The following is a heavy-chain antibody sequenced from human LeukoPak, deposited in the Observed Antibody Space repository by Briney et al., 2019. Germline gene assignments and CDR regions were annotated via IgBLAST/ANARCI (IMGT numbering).Heavy chain of an antibody. CDR2: INSDGSST. V-gene: IGHV3-74*01. Sequence: GGSLRLSCAASGFTFSSYWMHWVRQAPGKGLVWVSRINSDGSSTNYADSVKGRFTISRDNAKNTLYLQMNSLRAEDTAVYYCAREYRKVGPGAFDIRGQGTMVTVSS. CDR3: AREYRKVGPGAFDI. J-gene: IGHJ3*02. D-gene: IGHD1-14*01. CDR1: GFTFSSYW.